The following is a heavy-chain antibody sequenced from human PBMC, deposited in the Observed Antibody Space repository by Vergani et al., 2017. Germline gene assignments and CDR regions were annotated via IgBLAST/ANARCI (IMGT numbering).Heavy chain of an antibody. D-gene: IGHD3-22*01. CDR1: GGSFSGYY. CDR2: INHSGST. Sequence: QVQLQQWGAGLLKPSETLSLTCAVYGGSFSGYYLSWIRQPPGKGLEWIGEINHSGSTNYNPSLKSRVTISVDTSKNQFSLKLSSVTAADTAVYYCARTYYYDSSGYYGGGAFDIWGQGTMVTVSS. V-gene: IGHV4-34*01. J-gene: IGHJ3*02. CDR3: ARTYYYDSSGYYGGGAFDI.